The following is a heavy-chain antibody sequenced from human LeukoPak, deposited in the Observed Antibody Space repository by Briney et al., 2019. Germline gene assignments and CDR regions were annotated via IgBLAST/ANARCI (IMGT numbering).Heavy chain of an antibody. CDR1: GFTFSSYA. CDR2: ISYDGSNK. CDR3: ATAGTYDY. Sequence: PGRSLRLSCAASGFTFSSYATHWVRQAPGKGLEWVAVISYDGSNKYYADSVKGRFTISRDNSKNTLYLQMNSLRAEDTAVYYCATAGTYDYWGQGTLVTVSS. D-gene: IGHD6-13*01. V-gene: IGHV3-30-3*01. J-gene: IGHJ4*02.